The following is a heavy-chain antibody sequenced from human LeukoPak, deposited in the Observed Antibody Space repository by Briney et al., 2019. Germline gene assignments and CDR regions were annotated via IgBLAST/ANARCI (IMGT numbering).Heavy chain of an antibody. Sequence: ASVKVSCKASGYTFISYDINWVRQATGQGLEWMGWMNPNSGNTGYAQKFQGRVTMTRNTSISTAYMELSSLRSEDTAVYYCAREKGYCSSTSCYGAGGMDVWGQGTTVTVSS. CDR2: MNPNSGNT. CDR3: AREKGYCSSTSCYGAGGMDV. V-gene: IGHV1-8*01. J-gene: IGHJ6*02. D-gene: IGHD2-2*01. CDR1: GYTFISYD.